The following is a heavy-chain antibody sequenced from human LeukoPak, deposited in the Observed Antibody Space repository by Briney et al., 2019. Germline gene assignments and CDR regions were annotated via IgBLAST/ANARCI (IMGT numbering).Heavy chain of an antibody. CDR3: ARDQGAAAAWDY. D-gene: IGHD6-13*01. CDR2: IYPQGGET. Sequence: ASVKVSCKTFGYIFTSFYIHWVRQAPGQGLEWMGVIYPQGGETDRAQKFQGRVTITADKSTSTAYMELSSLRSEDTAVYYCARDQGAAAAWDYWGQGTLDTVSS. J-gene: IGHJ4*02. V-gene: IGHV1-46*01. CDR1: GYIFTSFY.